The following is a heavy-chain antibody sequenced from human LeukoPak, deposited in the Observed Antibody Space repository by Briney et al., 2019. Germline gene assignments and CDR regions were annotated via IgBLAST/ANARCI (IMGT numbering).Heavy chain of an antibody. J-gene: IGHJ4*02. Sequence: GGSLRLSCAASGFTFGSSAMTWVRQAPGKGLEWVSTVTGSDDETYYADSVKGRFTISRDSSKNTVHLQMNSLRVDDTAIYYCAKGPQLYSGYHPDYWGQGTLVTVSS. CDR1: GFTFGSSA. V-gene: IGHV3-23*01. D-gene: IGHD5-12*01. CDR3: AKGPQLYSGYHPDY. CDR2: VTGSDDET.